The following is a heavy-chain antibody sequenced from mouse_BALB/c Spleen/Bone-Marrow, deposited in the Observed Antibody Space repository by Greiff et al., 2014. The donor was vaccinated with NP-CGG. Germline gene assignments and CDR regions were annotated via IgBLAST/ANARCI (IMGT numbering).Heavy chain of an antibody. CDR2: LSYSGNT. CDR1: CDSIPNAY. D-gene: IGHD3-3*01. V-gene: IGHV3-8*02. J-gene: IGHJ2*01. CDR3: ARGTGYYFDY. Sequence: VQLQQSGPSLGKPSQTLSLTCSFTCDSIPNAYWNWIRKIPRNKIDYMVYLSYSGNTYYNPSLKSRISITRDTSKNQFYLQLNSVTTEDTATYFCARGTGYYFDYWDQGTTLTVSS.